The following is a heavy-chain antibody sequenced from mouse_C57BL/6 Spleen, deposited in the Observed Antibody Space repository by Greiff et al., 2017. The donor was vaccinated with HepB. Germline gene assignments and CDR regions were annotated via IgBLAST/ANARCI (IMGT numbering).Heavy chain of an antibody. CDR2: IDPETGGT. J-gene: IGHJ3*01. Sequence: VQLKESGAELVRPGASVTLSCKASGYTFTDYEMHWVKQTPVHGLEWIGAIDPETGGTAYNQKFKGKAILTADKSSSTAYMELRSLTSEDSAVYYCTRYDYGSSYGFAYWGQGTLVTVSA. V-gene: IGHV1-15*01. CDR3: TRYDYGSSYGFAY. D-gene: IGHD1-1*01. CDR1: GYTFTDYE.